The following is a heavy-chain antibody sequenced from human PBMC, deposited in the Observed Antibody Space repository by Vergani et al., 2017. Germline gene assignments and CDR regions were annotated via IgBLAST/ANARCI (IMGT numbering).Heavy chain of an antibody. Sequence: QVQLVESGGGVVQPGSSLRLSCAASGFTFSSYGMHWVRQAPGKGLEWVAVIWYDGSNKYYADSVKGRFTISSDNSKNTLYLQMNSLRAEDTAVYYCAGGIESYYDFGSVYSGGYYGMDVWGQGTTVTVSS. D-gene: IGHD3-3*01. J-gene: IGHJ6*02. CDR3: AGGIESYYDFGSVYSGGYYGMDV. CDR2: IWYDGSNK. V-gene: IGHV3-33*01. CDR1: GFTFSSYG.